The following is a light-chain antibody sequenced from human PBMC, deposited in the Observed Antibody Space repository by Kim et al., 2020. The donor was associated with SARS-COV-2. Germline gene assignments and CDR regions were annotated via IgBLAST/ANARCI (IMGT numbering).Light chain of an antibody. Sequence: ASVGDRVIITCRASQGISSQLAWYQQKPGKAPKLLIYTASSWQSEVPSRFSGSGSGTDFTLTISSLQPEDFATYYCLHINSYPLTFGGGTEVEIK. V-gene: IGKV1-9*01. CDR2: TAS. CDR1: QGISSQ. CDR3: LHINSYPLT. J-gene: IGKJ4*01.